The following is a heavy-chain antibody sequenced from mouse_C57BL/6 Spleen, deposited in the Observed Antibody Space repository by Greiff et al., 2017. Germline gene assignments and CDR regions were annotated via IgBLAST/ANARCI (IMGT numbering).Heavy chain of an antibody. Sequence: EVKLVESEGGLVQPGSSMKLSCTASGFTFSDYYMAWVRQVPEKGLEWVANINYDGSSTYYLDSLKSRFIISRDNAKNILYLQMSSLKSEDTATYYCARETGTGYYAMDYWGQGTSVTVSS. J-gene: IGHJ4*01. D-gene: IGHD4-1*01. V-gene: IGHV5-16*01. CDR1: GFTFSDYY. CDR3: ARETGTGYYAMDY. CDR2: INYDGSST.